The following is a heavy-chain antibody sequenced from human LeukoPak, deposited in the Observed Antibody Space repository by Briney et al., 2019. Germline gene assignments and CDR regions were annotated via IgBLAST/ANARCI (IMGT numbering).Heavy chain of an antibody. J-gene: IGHJ4*02. CDR2: VYNTGSA. Sequence: PSETLSLTCTVSGGSISNYYWSWIRQPAGKGLEWIGRVYNTGSANYNPSLKSRVTVSVDKSKNQFSLKLTSVTAADTAVYYCVRGLLREWGFDYWGQGALVTVSS. D-gene: IGHD3-3*01. CDR3: VRGLLREWGFDY. V-gene: IGHV4-4*07. CDR1: GGSISNYY.